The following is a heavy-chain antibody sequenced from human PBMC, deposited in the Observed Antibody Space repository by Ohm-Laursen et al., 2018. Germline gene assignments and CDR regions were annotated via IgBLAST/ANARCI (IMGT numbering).Heavy chain of an antibody. CDR1: GLTFSSYG. J-gene: IGHJ4*02. CDR2: IWYDGSK. V-gene: IGHV3-33*01. Sequence: SLRLSCSASGLTFSSYGMHWVRQAPGKGLEWVAVIWYDGSKYYADSVKGRFTISRDNSKNTLYLQMNSLRAEDTAVYYCARASSSIAVAGLDYWGQGTLVTVSS. CDR3: ARASSSIAVAGLDY. D-gene: IGHD6-19*01.